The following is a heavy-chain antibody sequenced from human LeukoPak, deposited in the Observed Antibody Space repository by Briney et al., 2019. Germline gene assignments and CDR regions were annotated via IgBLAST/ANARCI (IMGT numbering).Heavy chain of an antibody. V-gene: IGHV3-48*01. CDR2: ISSSSNTI. CDR1: GFTFSSYS. Sequence: GGSLRLSCAASGFTFSSYSMNWVRQAPGEGLEWVSYISSSSNTIYYADSVKGRFTISRDNAKSSLYLQMNSLRAEDTAVYYCLAGMDVWGQGTTVTVSS. J-gene: IGHJ6*02. CDR3: LAGMDV.